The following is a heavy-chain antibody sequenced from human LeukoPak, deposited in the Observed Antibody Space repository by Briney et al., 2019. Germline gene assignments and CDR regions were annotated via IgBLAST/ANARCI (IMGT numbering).Heavy chain of an antibody. CDR1: GYTFTGYY. J-gene: IGHJ3*02. Sequence: GASVKVSCKASGYTFTGYYMHWVRQAPGQGLEWMGRINPNSGGTNYAQKFQGRVTMTRDTSISTAYMELSSLRSEDTAVYYCARLAAGPTDAFDIWGQGTMVTVSS. CDR2: INPNSGGT. CDR3: ARLAAGPTDAFDI. V-gene: IGHV1-2*06. D-gene: IGHD6-13*01.